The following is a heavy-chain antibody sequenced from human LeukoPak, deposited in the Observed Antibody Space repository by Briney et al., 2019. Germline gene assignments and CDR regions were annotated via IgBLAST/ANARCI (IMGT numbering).Heavy chain of an antibody. CDR2: IRYDGSNK. J-gene: IGHJ2*01. CDR3: ARTYGGNSANWYFDL. Sequence: GGSLRLSCAASGFTFSSYGMHWVRQAPGKGLEWVAFIRYDGSNKYYADSVKGRFTISRDNSKNTLSLRMNSLTAEDTAVYYCARTYGGNSANWYFDLWGRGTLVTVSS. CDR1: GFTFSSYG. V-gene: IGHV3-30*02. D-gene: IGHD4-23*01.